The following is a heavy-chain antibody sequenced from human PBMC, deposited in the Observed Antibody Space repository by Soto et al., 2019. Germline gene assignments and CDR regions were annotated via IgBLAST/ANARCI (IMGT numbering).Heavy chain of an antibody. J-gene: IGHJ6*02. CDR3: TRASWVIVVVSPVGGMDV. CDR1: GINFSNYG. D-gene: IGHD3-22*01. Sequence: QVQLVESGGGVVQPGRSLRLSCAASGINFSNYGMHWVRQAPGKGLEWVAAISYDGRNRYYAESVKGRFTISRDNSKNTLYLQMNSLRVEDTAIYYYTRASWVIVVVSPVGGMDVWGQGTTVTVS. CDR2: ISYDGRNR. V-gene: IGHV3-30*03.